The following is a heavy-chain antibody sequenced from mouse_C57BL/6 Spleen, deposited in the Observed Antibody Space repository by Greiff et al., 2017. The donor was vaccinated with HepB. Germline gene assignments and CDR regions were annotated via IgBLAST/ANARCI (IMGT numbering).Heavy chain of an antibody. CDR2: INYDGSST. Sequence: EVKLMESEGGLVQPGSSMKLSCTASGFTFSDYYMAWVRQVPEKGLEWVANINYDGSSTYYLDSLKSRFIISRDNAKNILYLQMSSLKSEDTATYYCARTDSYGYFDVWGTGTTVTVSS. CDR3: ARTDSYGYFDV. CDR1: GFTFSDYY. J-gene: IGHJ1*03. V-gene: IGHV5-16*01.